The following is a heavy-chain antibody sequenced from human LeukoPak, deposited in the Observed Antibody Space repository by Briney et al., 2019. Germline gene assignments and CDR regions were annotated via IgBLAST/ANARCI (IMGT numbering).Heavy chain of an antibody. J-gene: IGHJ6*03. D-gene: IGHD3-3*01. CDR3: ARAHQVDFDFYYYMDV. CDR1: GFIFSSHG. V-gene: IGHV3-23*01. CDR2: ISPSGDIT. Sequence: GGSLRLSCAASGFIFSSHGMNWVRQAPGKGLEWVSGISPSGDITYYADSVKGRFTISRDNSKNTVYLQMHNLRVEDTAIYYCARAHQVDFDFYYYMDVWGKGTTVTVSS.